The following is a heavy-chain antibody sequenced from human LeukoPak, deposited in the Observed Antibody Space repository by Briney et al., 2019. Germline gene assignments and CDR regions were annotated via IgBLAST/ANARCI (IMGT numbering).Heavy chain of an antibody. J-gene: IGHJ3*02. V-gene: IGHV1-18*01. D-gene: IGHD4-11*01. CDR2: ISAYNGNT. CDR1: GYTFTSYG. Sequence: ASVKVSCKASGYTFTSYGISWVRQAPGQGLEWMGWISAYNGNTNYAQKLQGRVTMTTDTSTSTAYMELGSLRSDDTAVYYCARDTPFTVTSPTTGFDIWGQGTMVTVSS. CDR3: ARDTPFTVTSPTTGFDI.